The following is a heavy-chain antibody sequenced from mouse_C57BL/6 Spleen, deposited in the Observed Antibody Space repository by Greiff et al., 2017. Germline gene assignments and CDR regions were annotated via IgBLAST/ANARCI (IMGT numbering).Heavy chain of an antibody. D-gene: IGHD1-1*01. J-gene: IGHJ3*01. V-gene: IGHV5-17*01. CDR3: ANSSYEAWFAY. Sequence: EVMLVESGGGLVKPGGSLKLSCAASGFTFSDYGMHWVRQAPEKGLEWVAYISSGSSTIYYADTVKGRFTISRDNAKNTLFLQMTSLRSEDTAMYYCANSSYEAWFAYWGQGTLVTVSA. CDR1: GFTFSDYG. CDR2: ISSGSSTI.